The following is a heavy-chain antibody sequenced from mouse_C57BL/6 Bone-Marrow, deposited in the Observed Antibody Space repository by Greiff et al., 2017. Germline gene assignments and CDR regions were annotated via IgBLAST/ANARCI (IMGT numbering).Heavy chain of an antibody. V-gene: IGHV1-64*01. J-gene: IGHJ2*01. CDR2: IHPNSGST. D-gene: IGHD1-1*01. CDR3: ARDSNDYGSSPCDY. Sequence: QVQLQQPGAELVKPGASVKLSCKASGYTFTSYWMHWVKQRPGQGLEWIGMIHPNSGSTNYNEKFKSKATLTVDKSSSTAYMQLSSLTSEDSAVYYCARDSNDYGSSPCDYWGQGTTLTVSS. CDR1: GYTFTSYW.